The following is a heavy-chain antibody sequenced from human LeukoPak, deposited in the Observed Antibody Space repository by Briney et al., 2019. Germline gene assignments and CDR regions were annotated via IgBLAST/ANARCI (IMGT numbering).Heavy chain of an antibody. D-gene: IGHD6-13*01. Sequence: SETLSLTCTVSGGSISSSSYFWGWIRQPPGKGLEWIGSLYYSGSTFYNPSLKSRVTISVDTSKNQFSLKLSSVTAADTAVYYCPRLVAAPGTYYFDYWGQGTLVTVSS. CDR1: GGSISSSSYF. CDR3: PRLVAAPGTYYFDY. V-gene: IGHV4-39*01. J-gene: IGHJ4*02. CDR2: LYYSGST.